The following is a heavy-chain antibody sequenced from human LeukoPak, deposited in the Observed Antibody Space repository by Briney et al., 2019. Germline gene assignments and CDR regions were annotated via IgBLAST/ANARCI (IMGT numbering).Heavy chain of an antibody. V-gene: IGHV4-34*01. CDR1: GGSFSGYY. CDR3: ARGDIAATGTPFDN. Sequence: SETLSLTCAVYGGSFSGYYWSWIRQPPGKGLEWIGEINHSGSTSYNPSLKSRVTISVDTSKNQFSLKLSSVTAADTAVYYCARGDIAATGTPFDNWGQGILVTVSS. J-gene: IGHJ4*02. D-gene: IGHD6-13*01. CDR2: INHSGST.